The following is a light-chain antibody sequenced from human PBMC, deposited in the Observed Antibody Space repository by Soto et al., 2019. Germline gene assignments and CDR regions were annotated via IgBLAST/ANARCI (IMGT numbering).Light chain of an antibody. CDR3: SAYTVSRTYV. V-gene: IGLV2-14*03. CDR2: NVY. Sequence: QSALTQPASVSGSPGQSITISCTGTSSDVGAYNFVSWHQQHPGKAPKLMIYNVYDRPSGISYRFSGSKSGNTASLTISGLQGEDEADYYCSAYTVSRTYVFGNGTKLTVL. J-gene: IGLJ1*01. CDR1: SSDVGAYNF.